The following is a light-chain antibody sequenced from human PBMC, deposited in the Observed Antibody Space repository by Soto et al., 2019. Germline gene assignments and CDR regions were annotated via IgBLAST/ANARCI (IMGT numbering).Light chain of an antibody. CDR1: PTVSRN. J-gene: IGKJ5*01. V-gene: IGKV3-15*01. CDR3: QQYKNLPLIT. Sequence: EIVMPQCPASLSVYPREGATLSCRARPTVSRNLAWYQQKPSQAPRVLIYGASTRATGIPARFSGSGSGTECTLTISSLQSDDFAFYYCQQYKNLPLITFGQGTRLEIK. CDR2: GAS.